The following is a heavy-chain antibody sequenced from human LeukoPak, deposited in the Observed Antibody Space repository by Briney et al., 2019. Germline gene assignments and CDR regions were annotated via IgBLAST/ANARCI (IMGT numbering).Heavy chain of an antibody. J-gene: IGHJ4*02. Sequence: GGSLRLSCAASGFTFSSYWMHWVRQAPGKGLEWLAVTNGDEDSTHYADSVRGHFVISTDNSKSTSFLHMNSLRAEDTAVYYCTIDLMTGFSSGWHLAYWGQGTLVTVSS. CDR1: GFTFSSYW. CDR2: TNGDEDST. V-gene: IGHV3-74*01. D-gene: IGHD6-19*01. CDR3: TIDLMTGFSSGWHLAY.